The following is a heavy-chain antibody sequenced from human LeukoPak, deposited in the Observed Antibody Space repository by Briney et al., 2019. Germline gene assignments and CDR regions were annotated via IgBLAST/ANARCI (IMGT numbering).Heavy chain of an antibody. J-gene: IGHJ4*02. Sequence: PGRSLRLSCAASGFHFSNYGMHWVRQAPGRGLEWVAVISADGIDKYYADSVKGRFTISRDNSKNTLYLQMSSLRAEDTAVYYCASGTASYYWGQGTLVTVSS. CDR2: ISADGIDK. CDR3: ASGTASYY. V-gene: IGHV3-30*03. CDR1: GFHFSNYG.